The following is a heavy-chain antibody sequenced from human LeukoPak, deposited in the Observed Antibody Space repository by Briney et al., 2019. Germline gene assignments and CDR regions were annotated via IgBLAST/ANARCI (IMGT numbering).Heavy chain of an antibody. CDR2: INSDGSST. Sequence: GGSLRLSCAASGFTFSSYWMHWVRQAPGKGLVWVSRINSDGSSTSYADSVKGRFTVSRDNAKNTLYLQMNSLRAEDTAVYYCARGDRDLYCSSTSCYPVLGGQGTLVTVSS. CDR3: ARGDRDLYCSSTSCYPVL. J-gene: IGHJ4*02. V-gene: IGHV3-74*01. CDR1: GFTFSSYW. D-gene: IGHD2-2*01.